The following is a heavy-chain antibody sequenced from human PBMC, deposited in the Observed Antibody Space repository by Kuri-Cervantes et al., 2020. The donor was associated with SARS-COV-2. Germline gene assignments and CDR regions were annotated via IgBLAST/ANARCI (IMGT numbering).Heavy chain of an antibody. CDR3: ARGVHEQLYDSSGYYSAEYFQH. CDR1: GFTFRSYW. Sequence: GESLKISCAASGFTFRSYWMSWVRQAPGKGLEWVANIKQDGSEKYYVDSVKGRFTISRDNAKNSLYLQMNSLRAEDTAVYYCARGVHEQLYDSSGYYSAEYFQHWARAPWSPSPQ. CDR2: IKQDGSEK. J-gene: IGHJ1*01. D-gene: IGHD3-22*01. V-gene: IGHV3-7*04.